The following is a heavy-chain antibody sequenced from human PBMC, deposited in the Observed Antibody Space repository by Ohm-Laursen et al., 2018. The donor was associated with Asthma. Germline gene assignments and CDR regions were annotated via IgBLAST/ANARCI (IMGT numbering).Heavy chain of an antibody. D-gene: IGHD3-10*01. Sequence: SLRLSCAASGFTVSSNYMSWVRQAPGKGLEWVSVIYSGGSTYYADSVKGRFTISRDNSKNTLYLQMNSLRAEDTAVYYCARDGYCYGCFYYYGMDVWGQGTTVTVSS. CDR3: ARDGYCYGCFYYYGMDV. CDR2: IYSGGST. V-gene: IGHV3-53*01. J-gene: IGHJ6*02. CDR1: GFTVSSNY.